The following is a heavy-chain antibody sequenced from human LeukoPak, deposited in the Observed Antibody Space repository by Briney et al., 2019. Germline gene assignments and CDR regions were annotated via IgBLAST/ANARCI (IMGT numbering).Heavy chain of an antibody. CDR2: IYHSGST. CDR1: GGSISSYY. Sequence: PSETLSLTCTVSGGSISSYYWSWIRQPPGKGLEWIGEIYHSGSTNYNPSLKSRVTISVDTSKNQFSLKLSSVTAADTAVYYCASLTRYGSGTDYPTNNWFDPWGQGTLVTVSS. CDR3: ASLTRYGSGTDYPTNNWFDP. V-gene: IGHV4-34*01. D-gene: IGHD3-10*01. J-gene: IGHJ5*02.